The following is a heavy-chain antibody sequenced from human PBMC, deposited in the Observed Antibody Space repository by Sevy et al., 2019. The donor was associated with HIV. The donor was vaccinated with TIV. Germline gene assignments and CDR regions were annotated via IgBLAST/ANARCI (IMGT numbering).Heavy chain of an antibody. CDR3: ARTYCTNGVCYYYYGMDV. CDR1: GYTFTSYG. V-gene: IGHV1-18*04. D-gene: IGHD2-8*01. CDR2: INPKNGNT. Sequence: ASVKVSCKASGYTFTSYGITWVRQAPGQGLEWMGWINPKNGNTKYAQKFQGRLTMTTDTSTSTVYMELRSLRSDDTAMYYCARTYCTNGVCYYYYGMDVWGQGTTVTVSS. J-gene: IGHJ6*02.